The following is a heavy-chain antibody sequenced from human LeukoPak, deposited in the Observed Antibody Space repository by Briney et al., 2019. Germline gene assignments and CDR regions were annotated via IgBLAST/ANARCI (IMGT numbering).Heavy chain of an antibody. CDR1: GGSFSGYY. V-gene: IGHV4-34*01. CDR3: ARGASLYDR. CDR2: INHSGST. J-gene: IGHJ4*02. Sequence: SETLSLTCAVYGGSFSGYYWSWIRQPPGKGLEWIGEINHSGSTNYNPSLKSRVTKSVDTSKNQFSLKLSSVTAADTAVYYCARGASLYDRWGQGTLVTVSS. D-gene: IGHD3-22*01.